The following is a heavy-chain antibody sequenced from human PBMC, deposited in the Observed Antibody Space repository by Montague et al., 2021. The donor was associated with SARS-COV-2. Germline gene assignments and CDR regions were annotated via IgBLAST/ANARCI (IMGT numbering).Heavy chain of an antibody. CDR3: ARLAPDSGSPNGYYYNGMDV. J-gene: IGHJ6*02. CDR1: GDSISGGNRN. V-gene: IGHV4-39*01. D-gene: IGHD1-26*01. Sequence: SETLSLTCTVSGDSISGGNRNWVCLRQANGKGVVWCVDNNYSASNYYNPSLKSRVTISVDTSKNQFSLKLSSVTAADTAVYYCARLAPDSGSPNGYYYNGMDVWGQGTTVTVSS. CDR2: NNYSASN.